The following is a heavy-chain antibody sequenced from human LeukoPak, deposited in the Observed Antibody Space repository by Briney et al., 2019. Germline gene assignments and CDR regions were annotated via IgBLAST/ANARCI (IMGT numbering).Heavy chain of an antibody. D-gene: IGHD4-11*01. CDR3: ARTYSNYAPYYYYFYMDV. CDR1: GGSISSHY. CDR2: IYYSGST. V-gene: IGHV4-59*11. J-gene: IGHJ6*03. Sequence: PSETLSLTCTVSGGSISSHYWSWIRQPPGKGLEWIGYIYYSGSTNYNPSLKSRVTISVDTSKNQFSLKLSSVTAADTAVYYCARTYSNYAPYYYYFYMDVWGNGTTVTVSS.